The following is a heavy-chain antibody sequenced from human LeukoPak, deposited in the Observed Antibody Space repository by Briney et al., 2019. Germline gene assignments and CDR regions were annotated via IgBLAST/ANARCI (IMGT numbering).Heavy chain of an antibody. V-gene: IGHV3-33*03. CDR3: ATFSGHDPDFDN. CDR2: IWYDGSLK. CDR1: GFTFSSYA. J-gene: IGHJ4*02. D-gene: IGHD5-12*01. Sequence: PGGSLRLSCVASGFTFSSYAMSWVRQAPGKGLEWVAVIWYDGSLKYYADSVEGRFTTSRDNAKSSLYLQMNTLKAEDTAVYYCATFSGHDPDFDNWGQGTLVTVSS.